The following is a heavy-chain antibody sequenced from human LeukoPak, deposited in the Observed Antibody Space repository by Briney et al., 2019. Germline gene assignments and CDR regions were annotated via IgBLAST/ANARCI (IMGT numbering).Heavy chain of an antibody. Sequence: TSETLSLTCTVSGGSTSSYYWSWIRQPAGKGLEWIGSIYTSGSTNYNPSLKSRVTMSVDTSKNQFSLKLSSVTAADTAVYYCARAGYDFWSGHHYYYYMDVWGKGTTVTVSS. CDR3: ARAGYDFWSGHHYYYYMDV. CDR2: IYTSGST. CDR1: GGSTSSYY. V-gene: IGHV4-4*07. D-gene: IGHD3-3*01. J-gene: IGHJ6*03.